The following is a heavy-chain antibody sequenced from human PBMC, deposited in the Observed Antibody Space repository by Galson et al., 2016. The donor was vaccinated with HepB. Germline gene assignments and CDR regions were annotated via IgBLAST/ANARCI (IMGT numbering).Heavy chain of an antibody. D-gene: IGHD3-10*01. CDR2: ASGDGRLI. J-gene: IGHJ5*02. Sequence: SLRLSCAASGFISSGFEMNWVRQAPGKGLEWVSYASGDGRLIQYADSVKGRFTMTRDSAKDSMYLQMNSLSVDDTAVYFCVRDHSGWSLDPWGQGTLVTVSS. CDR3: VRDHSGWSLDP. V-gene: IGHV3-48*03. CDR1: GFISSGFE.